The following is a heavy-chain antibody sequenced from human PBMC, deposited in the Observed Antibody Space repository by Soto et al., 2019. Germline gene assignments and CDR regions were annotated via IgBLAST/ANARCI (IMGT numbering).Heavy chain of an antibody. D-gene: IGHD3-16*01. CDR3: ARPHLDRPTYYGLDV. CDR2: INSGSDTI. V-gene: IGHV3-48*02. Sequence: EVQLVESGGGLVQPGGSLRLSCAASGFTLSAYSMNWVRQAPGKGLEWISFINSGSDTIYYGDSVKGRFTISRDNAKNALYLQKNRLRDDDTAVYYCARPHLDRPTYYGLDVWGQGTTVTVSS. J-gene: IGHJ6*02. CDR1: GFTLSAYS.